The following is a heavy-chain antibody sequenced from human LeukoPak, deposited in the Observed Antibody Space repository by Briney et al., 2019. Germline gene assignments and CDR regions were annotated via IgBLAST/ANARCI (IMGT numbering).Heavy chain of an antibody. J-gene: IGHJ4*02. CDR3: ARGLGYCSSTSCNYYFDY. D-gene: IGHD2-2*01. V-gene: IGHV3-33*01. CDR1: GFTFGSYG. CDR2: IWYDGSNK. Sequence: GGSLRLSCAASGFTFGSYGMHWVRQAPGKGLEWVAVIWYDGSNKYYADSVKGRFTISRDNSKNTLYLQMNSLRAEDTAVYYCARGLGYCSSTSCNYYFDYWGQGTLVTVSS.